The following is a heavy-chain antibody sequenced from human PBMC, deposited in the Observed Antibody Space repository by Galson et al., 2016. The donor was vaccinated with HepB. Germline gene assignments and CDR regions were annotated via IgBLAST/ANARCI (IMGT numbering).Heavy chain of an antibody. D-gene: IGHD3-3*01. J-gene: IGHJ4*02. CDR2: ISTGGGGT. CDR1: GFIFTNYA. CDR3: ITYDFWSSYDQGADAY. Sequence: SLRLSCAASGFIFTNYAMSWVRQAPGKGLEWVSAISTGGGGTYYADSVKGRFTISRDNSKNTLYLQMNSLKTEDTAVYYCITYDFWSSYDQGADAYWGQGTLVTVSS. V-gene: IGHV3-23*01.